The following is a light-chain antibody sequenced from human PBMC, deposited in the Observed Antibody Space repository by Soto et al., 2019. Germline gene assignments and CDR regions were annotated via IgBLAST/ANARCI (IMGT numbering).Light chain of an antibody. CDR1: QSVSSTY. CDR3: QQYDNSPAWT. V-gene: IGKV3-20*01. J-gene: IGKJ1*01. CDR2: GAS. Sequence: EIVLTQSPGTLSLSPGERATLSCRATQSVSSTYLAWYQQKPGQPPRLLIYGASSRATGIPDRFSGSGSGTDFTLTISRLEPEDFAMYYCQQYDNSPAWTFGQGTKV.